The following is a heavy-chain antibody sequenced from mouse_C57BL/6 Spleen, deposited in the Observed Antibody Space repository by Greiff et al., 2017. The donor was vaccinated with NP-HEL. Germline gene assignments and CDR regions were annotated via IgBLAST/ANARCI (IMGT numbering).Heavy chain of an antibody. Sequence: VHVKQSGAELVKPGASVKLSCTASGFNIKDYYMHWVKQRTEQGLEWIGRIDPEDGETKYAPKFQGKATITADTSSNTAYLQLSSLTSEDTAVYYCAREGPIYYYGSSYGYLDVWGTGTTVTVSS. J-gene: IGHJ1*03. V-gene: IGHV14-2*01. D-gene: IGHD1-1*01. CDR1: GFNIKDYY. CDR2: IDPEDGET. CDR3: AREGPIYYYGSSYGYLDV.